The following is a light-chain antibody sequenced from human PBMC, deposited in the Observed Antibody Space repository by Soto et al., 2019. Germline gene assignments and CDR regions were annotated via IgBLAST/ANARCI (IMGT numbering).Light chain of an antibody. J-gene: IGKJ2*02. V-gene: IGKV3-20*01. CDR1: QSVSSNY. CDR2: GAS. Sequence: IVLTQSPGTLSLSPGERATLPCRASQSVSSNYLAWYQQKPGQGPRLLIFGASSRLTGIPDRFSGSGSGTDFTLTISRLEPEDVGVYYCQQYGSSPRTFGQGTKVEIK. CDR3: QQYGSSPRT.